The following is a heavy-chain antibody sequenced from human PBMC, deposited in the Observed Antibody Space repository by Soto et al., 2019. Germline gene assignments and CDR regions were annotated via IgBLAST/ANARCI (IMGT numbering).Heavy chain of an antibody. J-gene: IGHJ4*02. D-gene: IGHD1-26*01. Sequence: QVQLVESGGGVVQPGRSLRLSCAASGFTFSSYGMHWVRQAPGKGLGWVAVISYDGGNKHYADSVKGRFTISRDNSKNTLFLQMNSLRAEDTAVYYCAKDRVGASYFDYWGQGTLVTVSS. CDR1: GFTFSSYG. CDR2: ISYDGGNK. V-gene: IGHV3-30*18. CDR3: AKDRVGASYFDY.